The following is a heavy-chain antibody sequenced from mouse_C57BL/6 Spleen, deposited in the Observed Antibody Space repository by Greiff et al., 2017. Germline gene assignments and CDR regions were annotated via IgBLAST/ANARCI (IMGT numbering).Heavy chain of an antibody. CDR1: GYTFTDYD. V-gene: IGHV1-15*01. Sequence: QVQLQQSGAELVRPGASVTLSCKASGYTFTDYDMHWVKQTPVHGLEWIGAIDPETGGTAYNQKFKGKAILTADQSSSTAYMELRSLTSEDSAVYYCTRFTTVVARGDFEVWGTGTTVTVSS. J-gene: IGHJ1*03. CDR2: IDPETGGT. D-gene: IGHD1-1*01. CDR3: TRFTTVVARGDFEV.